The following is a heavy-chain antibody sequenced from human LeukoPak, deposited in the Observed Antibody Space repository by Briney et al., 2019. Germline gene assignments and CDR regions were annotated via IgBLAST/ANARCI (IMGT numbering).Heavy chain of an antibody. CDR3: ARDKYAYGCPFDY. CDR1: GVTFSSYW. D-gene: IGHD3-10*01. V-gene: IGHV3-7*03. J-gene: IGHJ4*02. CDR2: INEDGSEK. Sequence: GGSLRLSCVASGVTFSSYWMSWVRQTPGKGLEWVANINEDGSEKYYVDSVKGRFTISRDNAKNSLYLQINSLRAEDTAVYYCARDKYAYGCPFDYWGQGTLVTASS.